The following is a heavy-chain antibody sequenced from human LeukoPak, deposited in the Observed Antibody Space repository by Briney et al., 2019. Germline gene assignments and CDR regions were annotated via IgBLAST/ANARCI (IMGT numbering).Heavy chain of an antibody. CDR3: ARTARYYDSSGYFHIYYYYYYMDV. J-gene: IGHJ6*03. CDR1: GGSFSGYY. Sequence: PSETLSLTCAVYGGSFSGYYWSWIRQPPGKGLEWIGEINHSGSTNYNPSRKSRVTISGDTSKNQFSLKLSSVTAADTAVYYCARTARYYDSSGYFHIYYYYYYMDVWGKGTTVTISS. D-gene: IGHD3-22*01. V-gene: IGHV4-34*01. CDR2: INHSGST.